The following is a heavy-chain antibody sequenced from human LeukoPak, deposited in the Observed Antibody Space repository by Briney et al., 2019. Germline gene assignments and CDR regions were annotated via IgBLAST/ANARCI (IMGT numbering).Heavy chain of an antibody. CDR2: ISGSGGST. Sequence: GLLRLSGAASGFTFSSYAMSWFRRAPGRGLEWVSGISGSGGSTYYEDSVKGRFTISRDNSKNTQYLQMNSLRAEDTAVYYCAKGRGNDSPWGFDPWGQGTLVTVSS. J-gene: IGHJ5*02. CDR1: GFTFSSYA. CDR3: AKGRGNDSPWGFDP. V-gene: IGHV3-23*01. D-gene: IGHD3-22*01.